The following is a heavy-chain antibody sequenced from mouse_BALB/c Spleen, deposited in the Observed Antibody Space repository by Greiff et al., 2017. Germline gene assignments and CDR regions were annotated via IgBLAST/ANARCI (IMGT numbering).Heavy chain of an antibody. J-gene: IGHJ4*01. CDR3: VRGGNYDAMDY. Sequence: DVMLVESGGGLVQPKGSLKLSCAASGFTFNTYAMNWVRQAPGKGLEWVARIRSKSNNYATYYADSVKDRFTISRDDSQSMLYLQMNNLKTEDTAMYYCVRGGNYDAMDYWGQGTSVTVSS. CDR2: IRSKSNNYAT. V-gene: IGHV10-1*02. CDR1: GFTFNTYA. D-gene: IGHD1-1*02.